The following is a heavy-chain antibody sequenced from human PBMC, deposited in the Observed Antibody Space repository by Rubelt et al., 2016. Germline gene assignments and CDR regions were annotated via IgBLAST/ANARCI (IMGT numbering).Heavy chain of an antibody. Sequence: QVQLQQWGAGLLKPSETLSLTCAVYGGSFSGYYWSWIRQPPGKGLEWIGGINHSGSTNYNRVLKRRVPVSLATSTNQFSLKLSSVTAADTAGYYCARDSGPPGSSYDYWGQGTLVTVSS. J-gene: IGHJ4*02. CDR3: ARDSGPPGSSYDY. CDR2: INHSGST. D-gene: IGHD1-1*01. CDR1: GGSFSGYY. V-gene: IGHV4-34*01.